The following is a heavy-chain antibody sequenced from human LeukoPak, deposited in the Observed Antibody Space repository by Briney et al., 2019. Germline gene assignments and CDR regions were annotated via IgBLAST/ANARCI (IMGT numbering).Heavy chain of an antibody. D-gene: IGHD3-10*01. Sequence: GASVKVSCKASGGTFSSYAISWVRQAPGQGLEWMGRIIPILGIANYAQKFQGRVTITADKSTSTAYMELSSLRSEDTAVYYCARIPGYYGSGSYSEFFGYWGQGTLVTVSS. V-gene: IGHV1-69*04. CDR3: ARIPGYYGSGSYSEFFGY. CDR1: GGTFSSYA. CDR2: IIPILGIA. J-gene: IGHJ4*02.